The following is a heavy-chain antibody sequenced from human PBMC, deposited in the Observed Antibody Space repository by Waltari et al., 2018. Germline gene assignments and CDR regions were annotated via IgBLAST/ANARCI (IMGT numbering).Heavy chain of an antibody. CDR1: GGSFSGYY. CDR3: ARDWDSSGQFDY. D-gene: IGHD6-19*01. CDR2: ISHSGST. J-gene: IGHJ4*02. Sequence: QVQLQQWGAGLLKPSETLSLPCAVYGGSFSGYYWSWIRQPPGKGLEWIGEISHSGSTNYNPSLKSRVTISVDTSKNQFSLKLSSVTAADTAVYYCARDWDSSGQFDYWGQGTLVTVSS. V-gene: IGHV4-34*01.